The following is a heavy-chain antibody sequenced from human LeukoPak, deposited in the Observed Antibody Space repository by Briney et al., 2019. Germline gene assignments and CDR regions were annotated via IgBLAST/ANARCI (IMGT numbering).Heavy chain of an antibody. V-gene: IGHV1-2*02. CDR2: IDLNSGAT. CDR1: GYTFTAYY. J-gene: IGHJ4*02. Sequence: GASVKVSCKPSGYTFTAYYLHWMPRAPGQGLEWMGWIDLNSGATKYGQKFQGRVTMTRDTFITTAYMDLSALSSDDTAVYFCAIWAGGNAPVAVFDYWGQGTLVTVSS. CDR3: AIWAGGNAPVAVFDY. D-gene: IGHD3-16*01.